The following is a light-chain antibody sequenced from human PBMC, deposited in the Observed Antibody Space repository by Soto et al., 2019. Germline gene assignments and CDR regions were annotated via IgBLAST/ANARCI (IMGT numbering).Light chain of an antibody. Sequence: EIELMQSPGTLSLSPGEGATLSCRASQSVNNKYLAWYQQRPGQAPTVLIFDTSRTATGVPDRFSGSGSGTDFTLRISRVEPDDFAVYYCQQYNNWPRTFGQGTKVDIK. J-gene: IGKJ1*01. CDR3: QQYNNWPRT. V-gene: IGKV3-20*01. CDR2: DTS. CDR1: QSVNNKY.